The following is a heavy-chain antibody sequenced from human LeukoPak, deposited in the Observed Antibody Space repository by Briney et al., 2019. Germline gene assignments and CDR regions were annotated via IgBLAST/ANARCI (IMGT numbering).Heavy chain of an antibody. CDR1: GYTFTSYD. D-gene: IGHD3-22*01. CDR3: ARVEPIVVVGIDY. J-gene: IGHJ4*02. Sequence: APVKVSCKASGYTFTSYDINWVRQATGQGLEWMGWMNPNSGNSGYAQKFQGRVTMTRNTSISTAYIELSSLRSEDTAVYYCARVEPIVVVGIDYWGQGTLVTVSS. CDR2: MNPNSGNS. V-gene: IGHV1-8*01.